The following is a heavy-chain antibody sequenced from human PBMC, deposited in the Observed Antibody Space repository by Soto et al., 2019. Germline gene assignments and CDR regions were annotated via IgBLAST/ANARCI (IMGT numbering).Heavy chain of an antibody. D-gene: IGHD5-12*01. Sequence: EVQLVESGGGLVQPGGSLRLSCAASGFTFSSYWMHWVRQAPGKGLVWVSRINSDGSSTSYADSVKGRFTISRDNAKNTLYLQMNSLRAEDTAVYHCAIASYIGYDQIPLDYWGQGTLVTVSS. CDR3: AIASYIGYDQIPLDY. J-gene: IGHJ4*02. CDR1: GFTFSSYW. V-gene: IGHV3-74*01. CDR2: INSDGSST.